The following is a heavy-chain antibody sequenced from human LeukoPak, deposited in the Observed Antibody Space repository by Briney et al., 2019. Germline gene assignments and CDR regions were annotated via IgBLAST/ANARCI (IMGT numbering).Heavy chain of an antibody. CDR2: ISYDGSNK. CDR1: GFTSSSYA. Sequence: TGGSLRLSCAASGFTSSSYAMHWVRQAPGKGLEWVAVISYDGSNKYYADSVKGRFTISRDNSKNTLYLQMNSLRAEDTAVYYCARRDSSGSLDFDYWGQGTLVTVSS. V-gene: IGHV3-30-3*01. J-gene: IGHJ4*02. CDR3: ARRDSSGSLDFDY. D-gene: IGHD3-22*01.